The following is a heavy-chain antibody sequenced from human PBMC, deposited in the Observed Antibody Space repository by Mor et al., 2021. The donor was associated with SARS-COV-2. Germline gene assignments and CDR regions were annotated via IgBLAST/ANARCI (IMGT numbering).Heavy chain of an antibody. Sequence: GLEWVSLISWDGGSTYYADSVKGRFTISRDNSKNSLYLQMNSLRAEDTALYYCARGRSGQIYFDYWGQGTLVTVSS. CDR3: ARGRSGQIYFDY. J-gene: IGHJ4*02. V-gene: IGHV3-43D*03. D-gene: IGHD6-19*01. CDR2: ISWDGGST.